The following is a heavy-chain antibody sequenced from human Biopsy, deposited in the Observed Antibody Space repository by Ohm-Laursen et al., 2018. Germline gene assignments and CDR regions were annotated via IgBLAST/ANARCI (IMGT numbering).Heavy chain of an antibody. CDR3: ARVPAYPSIDGYYGLDL. J-gene: IGHJ6*02. CDR2: INPNSGNA. D-gene: IGHD3-9*01. CDR1: RYTFAGYY. Sequence: SVKVSCKASRYTFAGYYLHWVRQAPGHGLEWMGWINPNSGNANYTQSFQGRLTVTRDTSISTAYMELTSLTFDDTAIYYCARVPAYPSIDGYYGLDLWGQGTTVIVSS. V-gene: IGHV1-2*02.